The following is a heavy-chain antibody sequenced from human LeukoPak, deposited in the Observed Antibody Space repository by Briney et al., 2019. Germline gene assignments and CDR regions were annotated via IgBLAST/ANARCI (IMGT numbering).Heavy chain of an antibody. V-gene: IGHV4-4*02. CDR1: GGSISSSNW. CDR3: ARGVATTSYNWFDP. CDR2: IYHSGST. Sequence: SGTLSLTCAVSGGSISSSNWWSWVRQPPGQGLEWIGEIYHSGSTNYNPSLKSRVTISVDKSKNQFSLKLSSVTAADTAVYYCARGVATTSYNWFDPWGQGTLVTVSS. D-gene: IGHD5-12*01. J-gene: IGHJ5*02.